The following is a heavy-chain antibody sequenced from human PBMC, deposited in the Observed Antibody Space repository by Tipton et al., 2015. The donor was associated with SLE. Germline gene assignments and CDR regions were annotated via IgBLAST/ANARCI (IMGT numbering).Heavy chain of an antibody. Sequence: QVQLVQSGAEVKKPGASLTVSCKGSGYIFTNYAFSWVRQSPGQGLEWMGGVAPLFGTAIYGQKFQGRVTITSDASTSTAYMELSSLTSEDTAMYYCARGRLSGRYFVAPGWGVFHFDDWGQGTLVTVSS. CDR1: GYIFTNYA. CDR3: ARGRLSGRYFVAPGWGVFHFDD. D-gene: IGHD3-9*01. V-gene: IGHV1-69*01. CDR2: VAPLFGTA. J-gene: IGHJ4*02.